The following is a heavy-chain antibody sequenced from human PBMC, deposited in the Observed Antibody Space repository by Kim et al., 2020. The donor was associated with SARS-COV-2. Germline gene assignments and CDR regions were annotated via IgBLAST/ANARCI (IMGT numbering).Heavy chain of an antibody. CDR1: GFTFSGSA. CDR3: IVSSWLSGEDGV. Sequence: GGSLRLSCAASGFTFSGSAMHWVRQASGKGLEWVGRIRSKANSYATAYAASVKGRFTISRDDSKNTAYLQMNSLKTEDTAVYYCIVSSWLSGEDGVWGQGTTVTVSS. D-gene: IGHD6-13*01. J-gene: IGHJ6*02. V-gene: IGHV3-73*01. CDR2: IRSKANSYAT.